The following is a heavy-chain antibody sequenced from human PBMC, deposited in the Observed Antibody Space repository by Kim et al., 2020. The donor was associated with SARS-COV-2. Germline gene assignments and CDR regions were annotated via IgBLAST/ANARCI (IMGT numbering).Heavy chain of an antibody. Sequence: GGSLRLSCAASGFTFSSYAMSWVRQAPGKGLEWVSHISGSGGSTYYADSVQGRFTISTDNSKNTLYLQMNSLRAEDTAVYYCAKDDRAGCSSTSCYAFDIWGQGTLVTVSS. V-gene: IGHV3-23*01. CDR1: GFTFSSYA. CDR2: ISGSGGST. D-gene: IGHD2-2*01. CDR3: AKDDRAGCSSTSCYAFDI. J-gene: IGHJ3*02.